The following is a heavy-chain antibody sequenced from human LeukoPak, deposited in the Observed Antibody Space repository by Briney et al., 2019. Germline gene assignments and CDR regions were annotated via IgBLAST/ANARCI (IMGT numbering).Heavy chain of an antibody. J-gene: IGHJ5*02. Sequence: GGSLRLSCAASGFTFSSYAMSWVRQAPGKRLEWVSAISGSGGSTYYADSVKGRFTISRDNSKNTLYLQMNSLRAEDTAVYYCAKHSFPFIPAAENWFDPWGQGTLVTVSS. CDR2: ISGSGGST. V-gene: IGHV3-23*01. D-gene: IGHD2-2*01. CDR3: AKHSFPFIPAAENWFDP. CDR1: GFTFSSYA.